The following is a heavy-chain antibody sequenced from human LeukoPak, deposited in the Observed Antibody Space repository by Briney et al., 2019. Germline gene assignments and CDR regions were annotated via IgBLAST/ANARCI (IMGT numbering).Heavy chain of an antibody. D-gene: IGHD1-1*01. CDR2: ISGSGGST. CDR1: GFTFSSYA. CDR3: ARGRNGPFDLDY. J-gene: IGHJ4*02. Sequence: GGSLRLSCAASGFTFSSYAMSWVRQAPGKGLEWVSAISGSGGSTYYADSVKGRFTISRDNSKNTLYLQMNSLRAEDTAVYYCARGRNGPFDLDYWGQGTLVTVSS. V-gene: IGHV3-23*01.